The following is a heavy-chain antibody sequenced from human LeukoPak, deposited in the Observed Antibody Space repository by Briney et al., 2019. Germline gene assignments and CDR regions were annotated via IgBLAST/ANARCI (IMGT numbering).Heavy chain of an antibody. CDR1: GGSINSGGYY. Sequence: PSETLSLTCTVSGGSINSGGYYWSWIRQHPGKGLEWIGYIYYSGSTYYNPSLKSRVTISVDTSKNQFSLKLSSVTAADTAVYYCARAGRGCSGGSCYRWFDPWGQGTLVTVSS. V-gene: IGHV4-31*03. D-gene: IGHD2-15*01. CDR3: ARAGRGCSGGSCYRWFDP. J-gene: IGHJ5*02. CDR2: IYYSGST.